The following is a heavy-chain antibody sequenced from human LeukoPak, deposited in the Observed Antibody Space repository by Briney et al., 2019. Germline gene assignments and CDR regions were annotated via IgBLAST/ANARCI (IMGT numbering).Heavy chain of an antibody. Sequence: GASVKVSCKASGYTFTSYAMNWVRQAPGQGLEWMGWINPNSGGTNYAQKFQGRVTMTRDTSISTAYMELSRLRSDDTAVYYCARDRDYGVSDYWGQGTLVTVSS. CDR2: INPNSGGT. J-gene: IGHJ4*02. D-gene: IGHD4-17*01. V-gene: IGHV1-2*02. CDR1: GYTFTSYA. CDR3: ARDRDYGVSDY.